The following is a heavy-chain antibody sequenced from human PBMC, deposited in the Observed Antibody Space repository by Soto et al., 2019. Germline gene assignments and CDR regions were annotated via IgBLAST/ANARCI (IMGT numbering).Heavy chain of an antibody. J-gene: IGHJ4*02. Sequence: PGGSLRLSCAGSGFTFSSFWMSWVRQAPGKGLEWVANISPDGSAKSYVDSVNGRFTISRDNAKNSLYLQMDSLRAEDTALYYCERNTLSGGQGTLVTVSS. CDR3: ERNTLS. CDR2: ISPDGSAK. V-gene: IGHV3-7*01. CDR1: GFTFSSFW.